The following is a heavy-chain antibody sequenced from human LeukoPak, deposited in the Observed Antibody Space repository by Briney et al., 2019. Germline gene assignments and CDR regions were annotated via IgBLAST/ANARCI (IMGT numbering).Heavy chain of an antibody. CDR2: ISGSGGST. CDR3: AKDWLQVEDAFDI. Sequence: GGSLRLSCAASGFTFSSYAMSWVRQAPGKGLEWVSAISGSGGSTYYADSVKGRFTISRDNSKNTLYLQMNSLRAEDTAVYHCAKDWLQVEDAFDIWGQGTMVTVSS. D-gene: IGHD5-24*01. V-gene: IGHV3-23*01. J-gene: IGHJ3*02. CDR1: GFTFSSYA.